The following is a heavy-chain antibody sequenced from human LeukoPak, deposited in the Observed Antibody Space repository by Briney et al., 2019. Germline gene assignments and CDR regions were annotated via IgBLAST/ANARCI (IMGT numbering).Heavy chain of an antibody. J-gene: IGHJ4*02. D-gene: IGHD2-2*01. V-gene: IGHV3-30*18. Sequence: PGRSLRLSCAASGFTLSSYGMHWVRQAPGKGLEWVAVISYDGSNKYYADSVKGRFTISRDNSKNTLYLQMNSLGAEDTAVYYCAKDVFSVVVPAAPLDYWGQGTLVTVSS. CDR2: ISYDGSNK. CDR1: GFTLSSYG. CDR3: AKDVFSVVVPAAPLDY.